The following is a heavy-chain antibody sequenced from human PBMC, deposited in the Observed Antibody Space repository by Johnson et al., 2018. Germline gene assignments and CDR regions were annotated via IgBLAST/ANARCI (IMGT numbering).Heavy chain of an antibody. V-gene: IGHV1-69*01. D-gene: IGHD3-22*01. CDR1: GGTFSTYA. J-gene: IGHJ3*02. CDR3: ARGHDSGSYRLGNAFDI. CDR2: IVPIFHRP. Sequence: VQLVETGAEVKRPGSSVRVSCRASGGTFSTYAISWVRQAPGQGLEWMGGIVPIFHRPDYAQNFQGRVSITADASTNTAHLELSTLRSADTAVYYCARGHDSGSYRLGNAFDIWGQGTLVTVSS.